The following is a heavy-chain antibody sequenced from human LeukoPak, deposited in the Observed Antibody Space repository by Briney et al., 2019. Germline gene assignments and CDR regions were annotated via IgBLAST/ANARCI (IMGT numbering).Heavy chain of an antibody. Sequence: GGSLRLSCAASGFTLSSYWMSWVCQGPRKGREWVANIKQDGSEKYYVDSVKGRFTISRDNAKNSLYLQMNSLRAEDTAVYYCARVRRIAAAGEGLSWGQGTLVTVSS. D-gene: IGHD6-13*01. CDR2: IKQDGSEK. J-gene: IGHJ5*02. CDR1: GFTLSSYW. V-gene: IGHV3-7*03. CDR3: ARVRRIAAAGEGLS.